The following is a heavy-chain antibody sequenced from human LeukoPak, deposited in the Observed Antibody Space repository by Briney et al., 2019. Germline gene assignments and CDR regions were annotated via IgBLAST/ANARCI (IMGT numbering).Heavy chain of an antibody. CDR3: ARRRKSTDN. V-gene: IGHV4-34*01. D-gene: IGHD1-14*01. CDR2: IRPDGTT. J-gene: IGHJ4*02. CDR1: SESFNDYF. Sequence: SETLSLNCGVYSESFNDYFCIWVRQPPGKGLEWIGEIRPDGTTTYNPSLKTRVSISLDTSKTHSSLRLTSVAAADTAVYYCARRRKSTDNWGQGSLVTVSS.